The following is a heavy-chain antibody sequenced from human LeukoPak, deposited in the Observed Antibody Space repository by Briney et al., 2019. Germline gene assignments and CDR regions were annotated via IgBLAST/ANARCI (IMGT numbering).Heavy chain of an antibody. CDR2: ISYDGSNK. D-gene: IGHD3-10*01. V-gene: IGHV3-30-3*01. CDR3: AKAMVRGDHYWYFDL. CDR1: GFTFSSYA. J-gene: IGHJ2*01. Sequence: PGGSLRLSCAASGFTFSSYAMHWVRQAPGKGLEWVAVISYDGSNKYYADSVKGRFTISRDNSKNTLYLQMNSLRAEDTAVYYCAKAMVRGDHYWYFDLWGRGTLVTVSS.